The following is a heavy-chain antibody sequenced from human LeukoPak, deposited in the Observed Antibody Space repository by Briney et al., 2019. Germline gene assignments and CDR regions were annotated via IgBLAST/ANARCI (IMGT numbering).Heavy chain of an antibody. Sequence: GGSLRLSCAASGFTFSSYSMNWVRQAPGKGLEWVANIKEDGSGKYFVDSVKGRFTISRDNAKNSLYLQMNSLRAEDTAVYYCAKDRERRTGTIHRVFDPWGQGTLVTVSS. J-gene: IGHJ5*02. D-gene: IGHD1-7*01. CDR3: AKDRERRTGTIHRVFDP. CDR2: IKEDGSGK. CDR1: GFTFSSYS. V-gene: IGHV3-7*03.